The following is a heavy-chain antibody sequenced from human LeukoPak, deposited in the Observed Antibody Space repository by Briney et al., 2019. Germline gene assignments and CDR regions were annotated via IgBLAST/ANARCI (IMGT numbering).Heavy chain of an antibody. CDR3: ARGRYSGYDSARLLGY. D-gene: IGHD5-12*01. V-gene: IGHV1-69*02. Sequence: GASVKVSXKASGGTFSSYTISWVRQAPGQGLEWMGRIIPILGIANYAQKFQGRVTITADKSTGTAYMELSSLRSEDTAVYYCARGRYSGYDSARLLGYWGQGTLVTVSS. CDR1: GGTFSSYT. J-gene: IGHJ4*02. CDR2: IIPILGIA.